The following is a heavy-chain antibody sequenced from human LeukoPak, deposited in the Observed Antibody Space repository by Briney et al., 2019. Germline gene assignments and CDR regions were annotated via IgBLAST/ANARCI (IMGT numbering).Heavy chain of an antibody. CDR1: GYTLTDYY. Sequence: ASVKVSCKTSGYTLTDYYMNWMRQAPGQGLEWVGWINPKRGGTEYSQKFQGRVTMTRDTSTSTVYMELSRLTSDDTAVYYCARDYYGPSKNAFDIWGQGTMVIVSS. V-gene: IGHV1-2*02. J-gene: IGHJ3*02. CDR2: INPKRGGT. CDR3: ARDYYGPSKNAFDI. D-gene: IGHD3-10*01.